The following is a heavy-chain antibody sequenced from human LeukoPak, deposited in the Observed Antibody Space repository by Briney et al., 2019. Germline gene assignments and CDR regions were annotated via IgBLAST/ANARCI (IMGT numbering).Heavy chain of an antibody. Sequence: PGGSLRLSCAASGFTFSSYAMSWVRQAPGKGLEWVSAISGSGGSTYYADSVKGRFTISRDNSKNTLYLQMNSLRAEDTAVYYCAKASGAEKYSSSWYVESVDYWGQGTLVTVSS. J-gene: IGHJ4*02. D-gene: IGHD6-13*01. CDR3: AKASGAEKYSSSWYVESVDY. CDR1: GFTFSSYA. CDR2: ISGSGGST. V-gene: IGHV3-23*01.